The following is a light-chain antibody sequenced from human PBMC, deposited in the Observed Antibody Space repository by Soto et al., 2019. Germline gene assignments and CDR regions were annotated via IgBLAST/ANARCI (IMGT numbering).Light chain of an antibody. CDR1: SSDVGGFNY. J-gene: IGLJ1*01. CDR2: DVT. V-gene: IGLV2-14*03. Sequence: QSVLTQSASLSGSPGQSITISCTGTSSDVGGFNYVSWYQQHPGKAPKLMIYDVTNRPSGVSYRFSGSKSGNTASLTISGLQAEDEADYYRNSYTSSSTYVFGIGTKVTVL. CDR3: NSYTSSSTYV.